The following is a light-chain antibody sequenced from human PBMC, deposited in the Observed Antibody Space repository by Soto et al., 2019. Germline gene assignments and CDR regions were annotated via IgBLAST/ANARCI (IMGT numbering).Light chain of an antibody. Sequence: QSVSPVERVTLFCRASQSIYEKLAWYQQKPGQTPRLVIYDTSTRATGTPGSFSGSGSGTEFTLTISSLQSEDFAVYYCQQYSRWPLTFGGGTKVDIK. CDR3: QQYSRWPLT. J-gene: IGKJ4*01. V-gene: IGKV3-15*01. CDR2: DTS. CDR1: QSIYEK.